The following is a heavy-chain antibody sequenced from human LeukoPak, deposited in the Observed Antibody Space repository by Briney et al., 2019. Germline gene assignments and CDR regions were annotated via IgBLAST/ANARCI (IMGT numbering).Heavy chain of an antibody. J-gene: IGHJ4*02. CDR1: GGSISSGTYY. Sequence: SETLSLTCTVSGGSISSGTYYWSWIRQPAGKGLEWIGRFYTSGSTNYNPSLKSRVTISVDTSENQFSLRLSSVTAADTAVYYCARASYSYDISGWVPFDYWGQGTLVTVSS. V-gene: IGHV4-61*02. CDR2: FYTSGST. D-gene: IGHD3-22*01. CDR3: ARASYSYDISGWVPFDY.